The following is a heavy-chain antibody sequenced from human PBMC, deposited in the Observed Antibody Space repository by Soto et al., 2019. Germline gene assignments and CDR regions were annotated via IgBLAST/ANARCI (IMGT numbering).Heavy chain of an antibody. Sequence: QVQLVQSGAEVKKPGSSVKVSCKASGGTFSSYAISWVRQAPGQGLEWMGGIIPIFGTANYAQKFQGRVTITANESTSTAYMELSSLRSEDTAVYYCARDTYSSGDLGDAFDIWGQGTMVTVSS. V-gene: IGHV1-69*12. J-gene: IGHJ3*02. CDR2: IIPIFGTA. CDR1: GGTFSSYA. CDR3: ARDTYSSGDLGDAFDI. D-gene: IGHD6-19*01.